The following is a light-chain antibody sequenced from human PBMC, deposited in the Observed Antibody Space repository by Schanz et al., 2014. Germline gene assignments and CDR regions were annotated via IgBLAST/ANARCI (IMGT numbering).Light chain of an antibody. CDR2: GAS. CDR3: QQYGSSALT. V-gene: IGKV3-20*01. J-gene: IGKJ4*01. CDR1: QSVWSDH. Sequence: EIVMTQSPATLSVSPGERATLSCRASQSVWSDHLAWYRQKPGQAPRLLIYGASSRATGIPDRFSGSGSGTDFTLSISRLDPEDFAVYYCQQYGSSALTFGGGTKVEIK.